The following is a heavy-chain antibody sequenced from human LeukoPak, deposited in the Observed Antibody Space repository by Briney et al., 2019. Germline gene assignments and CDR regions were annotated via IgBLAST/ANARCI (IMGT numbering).Heavy chain of an antibody. CDR2: IYYSGST. V-gene: IGHV4-59*08. CDR1: GGSISSYY. J-gene: IGHJ3*01. Sequence: PSETLSLTCTVSGGSISSYYWSWIRQPPGKGLEWSGYIYYSGSTNYNPSLKSRVTISVDTSKNQFSLKLSSVTAADTAVYYCARQRYYYDSSGYSDAFDLWGQGTMVTVSS. CDR3: ARQRYYYDSSGYSDAFDL. D-gene: IGHD3-22*01.